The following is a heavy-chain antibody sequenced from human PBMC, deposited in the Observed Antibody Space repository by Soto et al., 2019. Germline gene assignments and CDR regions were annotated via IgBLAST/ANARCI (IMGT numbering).Heavy chain of an antibody. V-gene: IGHV3-7*01. CDR3: AREIAARL. J-gene: IGHJ6*04. CDR1: GFTFSSYW. Sequence: EVQLVESGGGLVQPGGSLRLSCAASGFTFSSYWMSWFRQAPGKGLEWVANIKQDGSEENYVDSVKGRFTISRDNAKNALYLQMNGLGVEDTAVYYCAREIAARLWGKGTTVTVSS. D-gene: IGHD6-6*01. CDR2: IKQDGSEE.